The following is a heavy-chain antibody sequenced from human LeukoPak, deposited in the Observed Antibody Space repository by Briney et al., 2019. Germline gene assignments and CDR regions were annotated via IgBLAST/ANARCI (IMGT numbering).Heavy chain of an antibody. Sequence: GGSLRLSCAASGFTFDDYAMHWVRQAPGEGVEWVSGISWNGGSRVYADSVKGRFTISRDNAKNSLYLQMNRLRAEDTGVYYCATGQWSEDGFDIWGQGTMVTASS. CDR2: ISWNGGSR. D-gene: IGHD6-19*01. J-gene: IGHJ3*02. CDR1: GFTFDDYA. V-gene: IGHV3-9*01. CDR3: ATGQWSEDGFDI.